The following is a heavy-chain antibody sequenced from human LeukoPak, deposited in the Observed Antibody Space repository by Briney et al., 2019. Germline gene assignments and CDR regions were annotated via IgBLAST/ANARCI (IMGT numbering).Heavy chain of an antibody. CDR2: IFTTEVT. D-gene: IGHD3-3*01. CDR1: GGSIGTFH. CDR3: ARVLQNYYHLDV. Sequence: SEALSLTCSVSGGSIGTFHWHWIRQPPGKGLEWIGYIFTTEVTNYSPSLKSRVTISVDTSKNQFSLRLSSVTAADTAVYYCARVLQNYYHLDVWGKGTTVTVSS. J-gene: IGHJ6*03. V-gene: IGHV4-4*09.